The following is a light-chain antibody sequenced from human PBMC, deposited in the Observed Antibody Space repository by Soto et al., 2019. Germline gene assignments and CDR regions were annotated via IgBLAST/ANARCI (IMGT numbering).Light chain of an antibody. CDR1: SNDVGGYAY. CDR3: SSYTGDTTPV. CDR2: EVS. J-gene: IGLJ2*01. V-gene: IGLV2-14*01. Sequence: QSALTQPASVSGSPGQSITISCTGTSNDVGGYAYVSWYQQYPGKAPKLVISEVSNRPSGVSHRFSGSRSGNMASLTISGLQAEDEADYYCSSYTGDTTPVFGGGTQLTVL.